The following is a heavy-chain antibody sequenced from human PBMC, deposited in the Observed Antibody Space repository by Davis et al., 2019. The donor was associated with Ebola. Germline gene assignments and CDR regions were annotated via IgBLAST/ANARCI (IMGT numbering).Heavy chain of an antibody. CDR2: INPNRGGT. V-gene: IGHV1-2*02. J-gene: IGHJ4*02. D-gene: IGHD3-22*01. CDR1: SYTFSSFG. CDR3: ARATPYYYDRSGYHRFYFDY. Sequence: ASVKVSCKASSYTFSSFGITWVRQAPGQGLEWMGWINPNRGGTNYAQKFQGRVTMTRDTSISTAYMELSSLRSGDTAVYYCARATPYYYDRSGYHRFYFDYWGQGTLVTVSS.